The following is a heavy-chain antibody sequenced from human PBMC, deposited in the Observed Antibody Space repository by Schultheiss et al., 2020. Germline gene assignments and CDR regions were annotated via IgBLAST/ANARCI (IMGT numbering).Heavy chain of an antibody. CDR2: IYFSGST. CDR1: GGSFSGYY. Sequence: GSLRLSCAVYGGSFSGYYWSWIRQPPGKGLEWIGSIYFSGSTYYNPSLKSRVTISVDTSKNQFSLKLSSVTAADTAVYYCARWTAAGYFQHWGQGTLVTVSS. V-gene: IGHV4-34*01. CDR3: ARWTAAGYFQH. J-gene: IGHJ1*01. D-gene: IGHD6-13*01.